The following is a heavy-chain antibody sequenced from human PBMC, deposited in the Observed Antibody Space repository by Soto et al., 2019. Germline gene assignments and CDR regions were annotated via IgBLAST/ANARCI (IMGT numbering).Heavy chain of an antibody. Sequence: PSETLSLTCTVSGGSISSSSYYWSWIRQPAGKGLEWIGRIYTSGSTNYNPSLKSRVTTSVDTSKNQFSLKVSSVTAADTAVYYCARVASRGWYEDYWGQGILVTVSS. CDR3: ARVASRGWYEDY. CDR2: IYTSGST. J-gene: IGHJ4*02. CDR1: GGSISSSSYY. V-gene: IGHV4-61*02. D-gene: IGHD6-19*01.